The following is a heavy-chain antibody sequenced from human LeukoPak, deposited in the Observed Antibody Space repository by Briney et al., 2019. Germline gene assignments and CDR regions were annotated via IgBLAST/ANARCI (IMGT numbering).Heavy chain of an antibody. CDR2: VFYSGNT. D-gene: IGHD3-10*01. CDR1: GGSISSYY. J-gene: IGHJ4*02. Sequence: SETLSLTCTVSGGSISSYYWSWIRQPPGKGLEWIGYVFYSGNTNYSPSLKSRVTISVDTSKNQFSLKLSSVTAADTAVYYCARGGRGGYFDYWGQGTLVTVSS. CDR3: ARGGRGGYFDY. V-gene: IGHV4-59*08.